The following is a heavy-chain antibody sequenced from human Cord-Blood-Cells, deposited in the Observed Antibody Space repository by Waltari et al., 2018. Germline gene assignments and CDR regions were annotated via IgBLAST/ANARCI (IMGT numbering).Heavy chain of an antibody. CDR3: ARGIGSSSWYAFDI. V-gene: IGHV3-53*01. D-gene: IGHD6-13*01. Sequence: EVQLVESGGGLIQPGGSLRLSCAASGFTVSSNYMSWVRQATGKGLERFSFIYGGCRTYYADSVKGRFTISRDNSKNPLYLQMNSLRAEDTAVYYCARGIGSSSWYAFDIWGQGTMVTVSS. CDR1: GFTVSSNY. J-gene: IGHJ3*02. CDR2: IYGGCRT.